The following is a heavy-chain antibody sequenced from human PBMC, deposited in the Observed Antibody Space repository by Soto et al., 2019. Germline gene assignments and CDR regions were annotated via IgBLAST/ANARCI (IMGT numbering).Heavy chain of an antibody. CDR2: INYSGSS. CDR1: GGSISSYY. CDR3: ARGRYGFWSGHYEGYHFDS. V-gene: IGHV4-59*01. Sequence: SETLSLTCTVSGGSISSYYWSWIRQPPGKGLEWIGYINYSGSSKYNPSLKSPVTISADTSKKHFSLTLTSVTAADTAVYYCARGRYGFWSGHYEGYHFDSWGQGTLVTVSS. J-gene: IGHJ4*02. D-gene: IGHD3-3*01.